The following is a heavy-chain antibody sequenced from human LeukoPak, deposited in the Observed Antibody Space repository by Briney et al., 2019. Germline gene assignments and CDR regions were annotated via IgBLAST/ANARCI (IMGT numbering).Heavy chain of an antibody. CDR2: ISSSSSYI. D-gene: IGHD3-22*01. J-gene: IGHJ5*02. CDR3: ARHDRGGWFDP. V-gene: IGHV3-21*01. CDR1: GFTFSSYS. Sequence: GGSLRLSCAASGFTFSSYSMNWVRQAPGKGLEWVSSISSSSSYIYYADSVKGRFTISRDNAKNSLYLQMNSLRAEDTAVYYCARHDRGGWFDPWGQGTLVTVSS.